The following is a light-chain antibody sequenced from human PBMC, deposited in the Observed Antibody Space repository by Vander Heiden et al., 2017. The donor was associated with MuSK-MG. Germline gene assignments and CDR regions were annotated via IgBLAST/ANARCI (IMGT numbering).Light chain of an antibody. V-gene: IGKV3-11*01. CDR1: QSVRSY. Sequence: EIVLTQSPATLPLSPGERATPSCRASQSVRSYIAWYQQKPGQAPRLLVYDLSNRATGIPARFSGSWSNTDFTLTISSLEAEDFAVYYCQQRSSWPITFGQGTRLEIK. J-gene: IGKJ5*01. CDR2: DLS. CDR3: QQRSSWPIT.